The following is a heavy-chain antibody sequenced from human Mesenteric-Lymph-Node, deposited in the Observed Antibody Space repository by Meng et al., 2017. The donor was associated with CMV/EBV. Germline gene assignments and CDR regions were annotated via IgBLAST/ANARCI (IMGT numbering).Heavy chain of an antibody. D-gene: IGHD3-10*01. CDR3: ARESYYHPALDV. V-gene: IGHV4-61*08. Sequence: GSLRLSCTVSGGSVSSGDSYWSWIRQPPGKGLEWIGYISYSGSTNYNPSLKSRVAISVDTSKNQFSLKVSSVTAADTAVYYCARESYYHPALDVWGQGTTVTVSS. CDR2: ISYSGST. J-gene: IGHJ6*02. CDR1: GGSVSSGDSY.